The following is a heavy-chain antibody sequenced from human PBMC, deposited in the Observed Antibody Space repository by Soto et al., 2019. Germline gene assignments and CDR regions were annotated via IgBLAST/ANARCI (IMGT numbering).Heavy chain of an antibody. CDR3: ARDLSEYSSSSGWVYNWFDP. CDR2: IYYSGST. Sequence: PSETLSLTCTVSGGSISSGGYYWSWIRHHPGKGLEWIGYIYYSGSTYYNPSLKSRVTISVDTSKNQFSLKLSSVTAADTAVYYCARDLSEYSSSSGWVYNWFDPWGQGTLVTVSS. J-gene: IGHJ5*02. CDR1: GGSISSGGYY. D-gene: IGHD6-6*01. V-gene: IGHV4-31*03.